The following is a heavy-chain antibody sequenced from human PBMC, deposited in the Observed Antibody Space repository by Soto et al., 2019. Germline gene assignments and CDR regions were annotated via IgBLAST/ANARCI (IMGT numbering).Heavy chain of an antibody. J-gene: IGHJ4*02. CDR1: GGTFSSYA. D-gene: IGHD3-22*01. CDR3: ARVPSSGYYPDY. V-gene: IGHV1-69*12. Sequence: QVQLVQSGAEVKKPGSSVKVSCKASGGTFSSYAISWVRQAPGQGLEWMGGSIPIFGTANYAQKFQGRVTITADEYTSTAYRELSSLRSEDTAVYYCARVPSSGYYPDYWGQGTLVTVSS. CDR2: SIPIFGTA.